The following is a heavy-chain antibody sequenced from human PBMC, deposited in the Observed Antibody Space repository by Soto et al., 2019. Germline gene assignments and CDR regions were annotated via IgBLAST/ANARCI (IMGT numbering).Heavy chain of an antibody. Sequence: QLQLQESGPGLVKPSETLSLTCTVSGCSISSSSYYWGWIRQPPGKGLEWIGSIYYSGSTYYNPSIKSRVTISVDTSKNQFSLKLSSVTAADTAVYYCARRCKYYGSGSYYSSAYYFDYWGQGTLVTVSS. CDR1: GCSISSSSYY. V-gene: IGHV4-39*01. J-gene: IGHJ4*02. CDR3: ARRCKYYGSGSYYSSAYYFDY. CDR2: IYYSGST. D-gene: IGHD3-10*01.